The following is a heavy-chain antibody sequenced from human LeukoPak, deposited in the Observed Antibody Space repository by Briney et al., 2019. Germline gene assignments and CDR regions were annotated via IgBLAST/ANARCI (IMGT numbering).Heavy chain of an antibody. CDR1: GYTFTSYY. CDR2: INPSGGST. V-gene: IGHV1-46*01. Sequence: GASVKVSCKASGYTFTSYYMHWVRQAPGQGLEWMGIINPSGGSTSYAQKFQGRVTMTRDTSTSTVYMELSSLRSEDTAVYYCAREYYDILTGYGLDYWGQGTLVTVSS. CDR3: AREYYDILTGYGLDY. J-gene: IGHJ4*02. D-gene: IGHD3-9*01.